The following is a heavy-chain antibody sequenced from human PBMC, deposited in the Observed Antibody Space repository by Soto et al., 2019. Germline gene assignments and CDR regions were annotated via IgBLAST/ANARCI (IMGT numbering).Heavy chain of an antibody. CDR1: GFTFSDYY. CDR3: SGSYYYYYYMDV. J-gene: IGHJ6*03. V-gene: IGHV3-11*01. Sequence: GGSLRLSWAASGFTFSDYYMIWIRQAPGKGLEWVSYISSSGSTIYYADSVKGRFTISRDNAKNSLYLQMNSLRAEDTAVYYCSGSYYYYYYMDVWGKGTTVTVSS. D-gene: IGHD1-26*01. CDR2: ISSSGSTI.